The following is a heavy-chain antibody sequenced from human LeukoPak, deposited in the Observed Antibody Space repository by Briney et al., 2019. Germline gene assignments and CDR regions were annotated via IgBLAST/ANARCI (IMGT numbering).Heavy chain of an antibody. CDR1: GGSISSYY. Sequence: SETLSLTCTVSGGSISSYYWSWIRQPAGKGLEWIGRIYTSGSTNYNPSLKSRVTMSVDTSKNQFSLKLSSVTAADTAVYYCARVSTNYYGSGKGYYYGMDVWGQETTVTVSS. V-gene: IGHV4-4*07. D-gene: IGHD3-10*01. CDR3: ARVSTNYYGSGKGYYYGMDV. J-gene: IGHJ6*02. CDR2: IYTSGST.